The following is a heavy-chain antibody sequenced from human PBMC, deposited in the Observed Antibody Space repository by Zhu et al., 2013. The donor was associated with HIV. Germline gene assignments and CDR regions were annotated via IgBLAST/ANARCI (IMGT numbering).Heavy chain of an antibody. CDR1: GLLVDYNY. Sequence: EVQLVESGGGSVQPGGSLRLSCAASGLLVDYNYINWVRQAPGKGLEWVSVIYSGGSTSYADSVKGRFTISRDSSKNTVYLQMNSLRAEDTAVYYCAKTGQLDNWGQGTLVTVSS. J-gene: IGHJ4*02. V-gene: IGHV3-53*01. CDR3: AKTGQLDN. D-gene: IGHD5-18*01. CDR2: IYSGGST.